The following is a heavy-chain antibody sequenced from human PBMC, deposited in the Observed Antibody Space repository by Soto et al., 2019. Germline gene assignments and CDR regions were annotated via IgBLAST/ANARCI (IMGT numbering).Heavy chain of an antibody. CDR1: GYTFTSYD. CDR3: ESDAAVAGNRGYLQD. V-gene: IGHV1-8*01. J-gene: IGHJ4*02. Sequence: ASVKVSCKASGYTFTSYDINWVRQSTGQGLEWMGWMNPNSGNTGYAQKFQGRVTMTRNTSISTAYMELSSLRSEETAGYYCESDAAVAGNRGYLQDWCQGTLISVS. CDR2: MNPNSGNT. D-gene: IGHD6-19*01.